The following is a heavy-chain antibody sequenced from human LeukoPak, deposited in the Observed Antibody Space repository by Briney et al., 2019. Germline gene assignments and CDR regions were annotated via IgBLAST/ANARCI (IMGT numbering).Heavy chain of an antibody. CDR1: GFTFSSYS. J-gene: IGHJ4*02. CDR3: ARDLSNNWKLDY. V-gene: IGHV3-21*01. Sequence: GGSLRLSCAASGFTFSSYSMNWVRQAPGKGLEWVSSISSSSSYIYYADSVKGRFTISRDNAKNSLYLQMNSLRAEDTAVYYCARDLSNNWKLDYWGQGTLVTVSS. CDR2: ISSSSSYI. D-gene: IGHD1-1*01.